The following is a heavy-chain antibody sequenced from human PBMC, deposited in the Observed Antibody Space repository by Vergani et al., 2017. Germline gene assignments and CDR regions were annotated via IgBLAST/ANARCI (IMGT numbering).Heavy chain of an antibody. CDR3: ARDRVEVAGDSYYYYGMDV. Sequence: EVQLVESGGGLVQPGGSLRLSCAASGFTFSSYWMHWVRQAPGKGLVWVSRINSDGSSTSYADSVKGRFTISRDNAKNTLYLQMNSLRAEDTAVYYCARDRVEVAGDSYYYYGMDVWGQGTTVTVSS. D-gene: IGHD6-19*01. V-gene: IGHV3-74*01. CDR2: INSDGSST. J-gene: IGHJ6*02. CDR1: GFTFSSYW.